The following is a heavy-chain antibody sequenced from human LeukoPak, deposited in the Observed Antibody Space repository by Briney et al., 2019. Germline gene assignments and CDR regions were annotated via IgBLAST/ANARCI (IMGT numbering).Heavy chain of an antibody. CDR1: GFTVSSSY. CDR2: IYAGDST. CDR3: ARSYTHYDFWSGYTYQNYFDP. V-gene: IGHV3-53*01. D-gene: IGHD3-3*01. Sequence: GGSLRLSCAASGFTVSSSYISWVRQAPGKGLEWVSVIYAGDSTYYADSVKGRFIISRDNSKNTVYLQMDSLRAEDTAVYYCARSYTHYDFWSGYTYQNYFDPWGQGTLVTVSS. J-gene: IGHJ5*02.